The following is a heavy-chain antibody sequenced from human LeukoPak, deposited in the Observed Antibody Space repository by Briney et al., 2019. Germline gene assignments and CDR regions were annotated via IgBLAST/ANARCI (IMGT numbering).Heavy chain of an antibody. D-gene: IGHD5-12*01. V-gene: IGHV3-74*01. CDR3: ARDRGYTQDY. J-gene: IGHJ4*02. CDR2: ITSDGSST. CDR1: GFTFSYYW. Sequence: PGGSLRLSCEASGFTFSYYWMHWVRQAPGEGLVWVSHITSDGSSTTYADSVKGRFTISRDNAKNTVYLQMNSLRAEDTAVYYCARDRGYTQDYWGQGTLVTVSS.